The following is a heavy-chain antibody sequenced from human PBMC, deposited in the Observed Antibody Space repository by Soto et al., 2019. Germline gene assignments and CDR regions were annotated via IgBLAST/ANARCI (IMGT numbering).Heavy chain of an antibody. Sequence: GASVKVSCKASGGTFSSCAISWVRQAPGQGLEWMGGIIPIFGTANYAQKFQGRVTITADKSTSTAYMELSSLRSEDTAAYYCATDAEEPGPSSGSYFLDYWGQGTLVTVSS. V-gene: IGHV1-69*06. CDR1: GGTFSSCA. CDR2: IIPIFGTA. J-gene: IGHJ4*02. D-gene: IGHD3-10*01. CDR3: ATDAEEPGPSSGSYFLDY.